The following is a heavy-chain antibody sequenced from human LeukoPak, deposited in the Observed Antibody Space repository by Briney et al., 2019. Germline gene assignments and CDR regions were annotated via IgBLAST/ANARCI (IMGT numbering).Heavy chain of an antibody. CDR3: ARERSIVGATRGDYFDY. CDR1: GGSISSYY. Sequence: SETLSLTCTVSGGSISSYYWSWIRQPAGKGLEWIGRIYTSGSTNYNPSLKSRVTMSVDTSKNQFSLKLSSVTAADTAAYYCARERSIVGATRGDYFDYWGQGTLVTVSS. CDR2: IYTSGST. V-gene: IGHV4-4*07. J-gene: IGHJ4*02. D-gene: IGHD1-26*01.